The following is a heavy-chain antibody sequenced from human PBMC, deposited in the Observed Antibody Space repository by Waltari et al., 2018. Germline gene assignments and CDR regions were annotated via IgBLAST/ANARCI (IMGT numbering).Heavy chain of an antibody. D-gene: IGHD2-2*01. CDR2: IWYDGSNK. CDR3: ARDRVVPAAIHPYYYYGMDV. Sequence: QVQLVVSGGGVVQPGRSLRLSCAASGCTFSSYGMHWVRQAPGKGLEWVAVIWYDGSNKYYADSVKGRFTISRDNSKNTLYLQMNSLRAEDTAVYYCARDRVVPAAIHPYYYYGMDVWGQGTTVTVSS. CDR1: GCTFSSYG. J-gene: IGHJ6*02. V-gene: IGHV3-33*01.